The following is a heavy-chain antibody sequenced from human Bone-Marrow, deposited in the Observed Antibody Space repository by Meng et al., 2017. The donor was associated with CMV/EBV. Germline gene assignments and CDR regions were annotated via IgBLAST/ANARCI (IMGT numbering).Heavy chain of an antibody. J-gene: IGHJ4*02. CDR1: GYTLTDYY. CDR2: INPNTDT. CDR3: ARSSGWSRFDY. D-gene: IGHD6-19*01. V-gene: IGHV1-2*02. Sequence: VQVVMSGAWLEKPGATVKVSLKASGYTLTDYYIHWVRQAPGQWLEWMGWINPNTDTNYAQNFQGRVTMTRDMSINTAYMELSRLTSGDTAVYYCARSSGWSRFDYWGQGTLVTVSS.